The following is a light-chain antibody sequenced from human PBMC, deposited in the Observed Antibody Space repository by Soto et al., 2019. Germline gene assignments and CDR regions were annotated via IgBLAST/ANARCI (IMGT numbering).Light chain of an antibody. V-gene: IGKV3-15*01. CDR2: GAS. J-gene: IGKJ5*01. Sequence: EIVMTQSPATLSVSPGERVTLSCRASRSVNNKVAWYQQKPGQAPRLLIFGASTRATGIPARFSGSGSVTEFTLTISRLQSEDFAVYYCQKYNNWPPITFGQGTRLEIK. CDR3: QKYNNWPPIT. CDR1: RSVNNK.